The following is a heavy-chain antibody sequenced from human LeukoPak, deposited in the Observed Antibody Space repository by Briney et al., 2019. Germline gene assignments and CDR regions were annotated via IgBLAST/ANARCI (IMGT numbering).Heavy chain of an antibody. CDR1: GFTFSSYS. D-gene: IGHD5-12*01. J-gene: IGHJ4*02. Sequence: GGSLRLSCAASGFTFSSYSMNWARQAPGKGLEWVSSISSSSSYIYYADSVKGRFTISRDNAKNSLYLQMNSLRAEDTAVYYCARDLYSGYEGFDYWGQGTLVTVSS. CDR3: ARDLYSGYEGFDY. CDR2: ISSSSSYI. V-gene: IGHV3-21*01.